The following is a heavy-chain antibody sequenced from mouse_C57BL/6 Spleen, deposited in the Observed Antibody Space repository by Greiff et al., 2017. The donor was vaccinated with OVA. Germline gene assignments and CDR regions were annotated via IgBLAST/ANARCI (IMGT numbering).Heavy chain of an antibody. Sequence: EVKLVESGGGLVKPGGSLKLSCAASGFTFSDYGMHWVRQAPEKGLEWVAYISSGSSTIYYADTVKGRFTISRDNAKNTLFLQMTSLRSEDTAMYYCARDGYYEAMDYWGQGTSVTVSS. J-gene: IGHJ4*01. D-gene: IGHD2-3*01. V-gene: IGHV5-17*01. CDR3: ARDGYYEAMDY. CDR1: GFTFSDYG. CDR2: ISSGSSTI.